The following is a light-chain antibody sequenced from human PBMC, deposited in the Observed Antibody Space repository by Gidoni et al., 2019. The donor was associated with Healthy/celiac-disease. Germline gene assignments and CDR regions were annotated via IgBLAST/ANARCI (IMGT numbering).Light chain of an antibody. CDR1: SSDVGGYNY. V-gene: IGLV2-14*01. CDR3: SSYTSSSTYV. J-gene: IGLJ1*01. Sequence: QSALTQPASVSGSPGQSITISCPGTSSDVGGYNYVSWYQQHPGKAPKLMIYEVSNRPSGVSNRFSGSKSGNTASLTISGLQAEDEAEYYCSSYTSSSTYVFGTGTKVTVL. CDR2: EVS.